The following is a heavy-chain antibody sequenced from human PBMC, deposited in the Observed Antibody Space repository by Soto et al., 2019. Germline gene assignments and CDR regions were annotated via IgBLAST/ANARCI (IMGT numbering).Heavy chain of an antibody. CDR2: VNHSGST. J-gene: IGHJ6*02. CDR3: ARGPLGRITIFGVARGGMDV. D-gene: IGHD3-3*01. CDR1: GGSFSGYY. V-gene: IGHV4-34*01. Sequence: QVQLQQWGAGLLKPSETLSLTCAVYGGSFSGYYWSWSRQPQGKGREWIGVVNHSGSTNYHPSLKRRVTISADTSQHQFSLKLSPVTAADTAVYYCARGPLGRITIFGVARGGMDVWGQGTTVTVSS.